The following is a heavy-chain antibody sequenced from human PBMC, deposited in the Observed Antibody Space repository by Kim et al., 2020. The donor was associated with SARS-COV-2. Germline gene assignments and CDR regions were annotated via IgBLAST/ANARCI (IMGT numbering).Heavy chain of an antibody. V-gene: IGHV3-48*02. CDR3: AKDLETITDYGDYGMGV. D-gene: IGHD3-16*01. CDR2: INGKGDTM. CDR1: GFSITTYG. J-gene: IGHJ6*01. Sequence: GGSLRLSCAASGFSITTYGMNWVRQAPGKGLEWLSYINGKGDTMYYAESVKGRFTISRDNAKNTLFLQMSSLRDEDSAVYYCAKDLETITDYGDYGMGV.